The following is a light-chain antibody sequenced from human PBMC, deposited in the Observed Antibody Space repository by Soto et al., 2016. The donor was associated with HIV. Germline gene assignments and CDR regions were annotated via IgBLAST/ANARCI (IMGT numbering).Light chain of an antibody. V-gene: IGLV3-21*03. J-gene: IGLJ2*01. CDR2: GDT. Sequence: SYVVTQPPSVSVAPGKTASITCGGNNIGRRSVHWYQQRPGQAPVLVVYGDTGRPSGIPERFSGSDSGNTATLTISRVEAGDEADYYCQVWDSSSDHPVVFGGGTKLTVL. CDR3: QVWDSSSDHPVV. CDR1: NIGRRS.